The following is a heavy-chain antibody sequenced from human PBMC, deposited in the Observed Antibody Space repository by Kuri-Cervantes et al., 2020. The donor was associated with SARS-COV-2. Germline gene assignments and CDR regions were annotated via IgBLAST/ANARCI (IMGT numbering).Heavy chain of an antibody. CDR2: ISSSGSTI. J-gene: IGHJ2*01. D-gene: IGHD5-24*01. CDR3: ARESRDAYNLGSFDL. CDR1: GFTFSSYE. Sequence: GGSLRLSCAASGFTFSSYEMNWVRQVPGKGLEWVSYISSSGSTIYYAYSVKGRFTISRDNAKNSLYLQMNSLRDEDTAVYYCARESRDAYNLGSFDLWGRGTLVTVSS. V-gene: IGHV3-48*03.